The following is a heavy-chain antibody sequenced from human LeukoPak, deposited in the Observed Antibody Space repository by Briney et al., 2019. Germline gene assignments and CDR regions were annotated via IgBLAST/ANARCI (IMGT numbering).Heavy chain of an antibody. J-gene: IGHJ6*02. V-gene: IGHV1-69*13. CDR1: GGTFSSYA. CDR2: IIPIFGTA. D-gene: IGHD3-22*01. Sequence: SVKVSCKASGGTFSSYAISWVRQAPGQGLEWMGGIIPIFGTANYAQKFQGRVTITADESTSTAYMELSSLRSEDTAVYYCASDLNSSGYYYVPDYYYYGMDVWGQGTTVTVSS. CDR3: ASDLNSSGYYYVPDYYYYGMDV.